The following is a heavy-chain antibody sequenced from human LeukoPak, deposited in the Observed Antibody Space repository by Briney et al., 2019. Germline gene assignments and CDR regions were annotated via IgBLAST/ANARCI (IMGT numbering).Heavy chain of an antibody. CDR2: INPSGGST. CDR1: GYTFTSYY. CDR3: ARDEAVAGTGDY. V-gene: IGHV1-46*01. J-gene: IGHJ4*02. D-gene: IGHD6-19*01. Sequence: AASVKVSCKASGYTFTSYYMHWVRQAPGQGLEWMGIINPSGGSTSYAQKFQGRVTMTRGTSMSTVYMELSSLRSEDTAVYYCARDEAVAGTGDYWGQGTLVTVSS.